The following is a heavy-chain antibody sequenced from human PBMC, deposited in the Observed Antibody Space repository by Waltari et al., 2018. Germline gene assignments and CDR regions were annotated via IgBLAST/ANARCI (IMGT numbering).Heavy chain of an antibody. J-gene: IGHJ4*02. V-gene: IGHV4-59*08. Sequence: QVQLQESGPGLVKPSETLSLTCTVPGGSISGYHWARILPPPGKGLEYIGHIYYTGNTYYNPTLRSRATILVDTSRSQFSLKLTYMTAADTADYYCVRFMQIGASETGALDYWGQGTLVTVSS. CDR2: IYYTGNT. D-gene: IGHD1-1*01. CDR3: VRFMQIGASETGALDY. CDR1: GGSISGYH.